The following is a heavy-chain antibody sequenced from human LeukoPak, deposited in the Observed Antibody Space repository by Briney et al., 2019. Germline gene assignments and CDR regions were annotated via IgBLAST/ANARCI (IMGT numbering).Heavy chain of an antibody. D-gene: IGHD2-15*01. Sequence: GGSLRLSCAASGFTFSSYWMHWVRQAPGKGLVWVSHINSDGSSTSYADSVKGRFTISRDNAKNTLYLQMNSLRAEDTAVYYCARGGGYCSGGSCYEAAGSDFDYWGQGTLVTVSS. J-gene: IGHJ4*02. CDR3: ARGGGYCSGGSCYEAAGSDFDY. CDR1: GFTFSSYW. CDR2: INSDGSST. V-gene: IGHV3-74*01.